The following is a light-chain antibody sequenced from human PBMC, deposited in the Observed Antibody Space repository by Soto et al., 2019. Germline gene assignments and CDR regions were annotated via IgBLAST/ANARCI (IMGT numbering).Light chain of an antibody. CDR2: EVG. CDR1: SSDVGAYNY. V-gene: IGLV2-14*01. J-gene: IGLJ3*02. CDR3: SSYTSSTTQV. Sequence: QSVLTQPASVSGSPGQSITISCAGTSSDVGAYNYVSWYQQHPGKAPKLVIYEVGDRPSGVSNRFSGSKSGNTASLTISGLQAEDEADYYCSSYTSSTTQVFGGGTHLTVL.